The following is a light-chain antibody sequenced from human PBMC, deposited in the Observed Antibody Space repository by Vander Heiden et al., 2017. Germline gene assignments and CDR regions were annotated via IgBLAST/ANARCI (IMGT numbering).Light chain of an antibody. CDR1: QSISSY. V-gene: IGKV1-39*01. J-gene: IGKJ5*01. CDR2: AAS. CDR3: QQSYSTQST. Sequence: DIQMTQSPSSLSASVGDRVTITCRASQSISSYLNWYQQKPGKAPKLLIYAASSLQSGVPSRFSGSGSGTDFTLTISSLQPEDFATYYCQQSYSTQSTFGQGTRLXIK.